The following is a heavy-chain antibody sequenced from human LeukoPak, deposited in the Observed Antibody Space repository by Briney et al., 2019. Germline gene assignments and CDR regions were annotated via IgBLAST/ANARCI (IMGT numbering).Heavy chain of an antibody. CDR2: IYSGGST. Sequence: GGSLRLSCAASGFTFSSYAMHWVRQAPGKGLEWVSVIYSGGSTYYADSVKGRFTISRDNSKNTLYLQMNSLRAEDTAVYYCARANFDYWGQGTLVTVSS. V-gene: IGHV3-53*01. J-gene: IGHJ4*02. CDR1: GFTFSSYA. CDR3: ARANFDY.